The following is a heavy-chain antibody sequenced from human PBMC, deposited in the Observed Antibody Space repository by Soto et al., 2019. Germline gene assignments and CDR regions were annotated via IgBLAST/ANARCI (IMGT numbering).Heavy chain of an antibody. Sequence: EVQLVESGGGLVQPGGSLRLSCAAPGFTVSSNYMSWVRQAPGKGLEWVSVIYSGGSTYYADSVKGRFTISRHNSKNTLYLQMSSLRAEDTAVYYCARESFWSGYYSGSDYYYYMDVWGKGTTVTVSS. D-gene: IGHD3-3*01. CDR2: IYSGGST. CDR1: GFTVSSNY. V-gene: IGHV3-53*04. CDR3: ARESFWSGYYSGSDYYYYMDV. J-gene: IGHJ6*03.